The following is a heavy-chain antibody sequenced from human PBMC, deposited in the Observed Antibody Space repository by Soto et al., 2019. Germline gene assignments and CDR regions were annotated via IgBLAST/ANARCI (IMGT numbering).Heavy chain of an antibody. V-gene: IGHV3-30*03. CDR2: ISYDGSNK. Sequence: HPGGSLRLSCAASGFTFSSYGMHWVRQAPGKGLEWVAVISYDGSNKYYADSVKGRFTISRDNSKNTLYLQMNSLRAEDTAVYYCAPSPPTGDHRLDPWGQGTLVTVSS. CDR1: GFTFSSYG. D-gene: IGHD7-27*01. J-gene: IGHJ5*02. CDR3: APSPPTGDHRLDP.